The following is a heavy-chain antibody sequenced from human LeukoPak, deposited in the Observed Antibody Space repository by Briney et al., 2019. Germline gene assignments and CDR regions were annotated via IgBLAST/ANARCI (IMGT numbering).Heavy chain of an antibody. Sequence: PGGSLRLSCAASGFTFNSYGMHWLRQAPGKGLEWVAFIRYDGSNKYYADSVQGRFTISRDNFKNTLYLQMNSLRGEETAVYYCAKVTSPYYYDMDVWGKGTTVTVSS. CDR1: GFTFNSYG. V-gene: IGHV3-30*02. J-gene: IGHJ6*03. CDR2: IRYDGSNK. CDR3: AKVTSPYYYDMDV.